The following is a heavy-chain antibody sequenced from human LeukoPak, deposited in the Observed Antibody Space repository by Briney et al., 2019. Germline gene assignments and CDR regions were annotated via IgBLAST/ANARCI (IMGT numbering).Heavy chain of an antibody. CDR3: ARARYSSGRGTYYFDY. CDR1: GGSISSYY. J-gene: IGHJ4*02. CDR2: IYYSGST. Sequence: SETLSLTCTVSGGSISSYYWSRIRQPPGKGLEWIGYIYYSGSTNYNPSLKSRVTISVDTSKNQFSLKLSSVTAADTAVYCCARARYSSGRGTYYFDYWGQGTLVTVSS. D-gene: IGHD6-19*01. V-gene: IGHV4-59*01.